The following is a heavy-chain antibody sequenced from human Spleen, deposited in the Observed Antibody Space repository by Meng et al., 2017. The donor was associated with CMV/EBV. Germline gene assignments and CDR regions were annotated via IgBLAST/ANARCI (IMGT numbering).Heavy chain of an antibody. CDR3: VRDADGLNF. CDR1: GGPSSGYY. Sequence: LSLSCGVDGGPSSGYYWSWIRRPPGKWLEWIGEINHTGSTKYNSPLKSRVSITIDMFKKEISLKLRSVTVADTAVYYCVRDADGLNFGGQGTLVTVSS. CDR2: INHTGST. V-gene: IGHV4-34*01. D-gene: IGHD5-24*01. J-gene: IGHJ4*02.